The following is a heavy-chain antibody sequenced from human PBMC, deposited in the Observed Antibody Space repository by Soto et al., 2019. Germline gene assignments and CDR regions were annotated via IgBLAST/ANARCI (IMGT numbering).Heavy chain of an antibody. J-gene: IGHJ5*02. D-gene: IGHD3-3*02. V-gene: IGHV4-4*02. Sequence: QLQLREAGPGLVKPSGTLSLTCDVSGGSVSSSRWWSWVRQPPGKGLEWIGEIYQSGATNYNPSLKSRVTISVDESKNQFSLKLYSVTAADTAVYYCARERTAGNIFNWFDPWGQGTLVTVSS. CDR3: ARERTAGNIFNWFDP. CDR1: GGSVSSSRW. CDR2: IYQSGAT.